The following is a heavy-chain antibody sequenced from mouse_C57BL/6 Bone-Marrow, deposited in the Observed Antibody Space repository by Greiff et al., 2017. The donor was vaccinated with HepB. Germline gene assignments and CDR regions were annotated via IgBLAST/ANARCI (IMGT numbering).Heavy chain of an antibody. CDR1: GYTFTSYW. CDR3: AREVVASHWYFDV. V-gene: IGHV1-7*01. D-gene: IGHD1-1*01. CDR2: INPSSGYT. Sequence: VKVVESGAELAKPGASVKLSCKASGYTFTSYWMHWVKQRPGQGLEWIGYINPSSGYTKYNQKFKDKATLTADKSSSTAYMQLSSLTYEDSAVYYCAREVVASHWYFDVWGTGTTVTVSS. J-gene: IGHJ1*03.